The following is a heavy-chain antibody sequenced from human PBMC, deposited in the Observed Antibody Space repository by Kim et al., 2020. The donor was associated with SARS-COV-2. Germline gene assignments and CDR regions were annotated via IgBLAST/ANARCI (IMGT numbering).Heavy chain of an antibody. CDR3: ARGRIAVAANLDY. V-gene: IGHV3-30*01. Sequence: YADSGKGRLTISRDNSENTLYLQMNSLRAEDTAVYYCARGRIAVAANLDYWGQGTLVTVSS. D-gene: IGHD6-19*01. J-gene: IGHJ4*02.